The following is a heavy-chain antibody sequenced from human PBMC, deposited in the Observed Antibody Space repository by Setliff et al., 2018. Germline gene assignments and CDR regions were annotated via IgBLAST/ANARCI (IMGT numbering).Heavy chain of an antibody. D-gene: IGHD2-2*01. Sequence: SETLSLTCTVSGGSINSGVYYWGWIRQPPGKGLEWIGRIYHGGDTYYNASLKSRLTISVDTSKNQFSLNLNSVTAADTGVYYCASCRYQVPYDYWGQGILVTVSS. V-gene: IGHV4-39*01. CDR3: ASCRYQVPYDY. J-gene: IGHJ4*02. CDR2: IYHGGDT. CDR1: GGSINSGVYY.